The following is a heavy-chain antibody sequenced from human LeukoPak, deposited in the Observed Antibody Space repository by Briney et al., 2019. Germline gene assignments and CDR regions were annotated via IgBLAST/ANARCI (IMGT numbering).Heavy chain of an antibody. Sequence: PGGSLRLSCAASGFXFSSYALSWVRQAPGKGLEWVSGISGSGGNTYYADSVKGRFTISRDNSKSTLYLQMNSLRAEDTAVYYCAKANCGSECYYYLDSWGQGTLVTVSS. J-gene: IGHJ4*02. CDR1: GFXFSSYA. CDR2: ISGSGGNT. D-gene: IGHD2-21*01. CDR3: AKANCGSECYYYLDS. V-gene: IGHV3-23*01.